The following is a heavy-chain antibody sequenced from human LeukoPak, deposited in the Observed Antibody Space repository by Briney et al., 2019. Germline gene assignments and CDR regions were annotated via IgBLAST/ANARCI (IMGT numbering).Heavy chain of an antibody. V-gene: IGHV4-39*01. J-gene: IGHJ4*02. Sequence: PSETLSLTCTVSGGSLTSSNYYWGWIHQPPGKGLEWIGSFYYSGSTNYNPSLKSRVTISVDTSKNQFSLKLSSVTAADTAVYYCVYYYGSGSVEYWGQGTLVTVSS. D-gene: IGHD3-10*01. CDR1: GGSLTSSNYY. CDR3: VYYYGSGSVEY. CDR2: FYYSGST.